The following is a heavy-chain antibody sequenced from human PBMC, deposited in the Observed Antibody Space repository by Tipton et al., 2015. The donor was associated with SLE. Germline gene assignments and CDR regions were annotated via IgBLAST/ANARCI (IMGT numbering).Heavy chain of an antibody. CDR2: IYHSGST. CDR3: ARECYDFWSGYYPDAFDI. Sequence: LRLSCTVSGYSISSGYYWGWIRQPPGKGLEWIGSIYHSGSTYYNPSLKSRVTISVDTSKNQFSRKLRSVTAADTAVYYCARECYDFWSGYYPDAFDIWGQGTMVTVSS. D-gene: IGHD3-3*01. CDR1: GYSISSGYY. V-gene: IGHV4-38-2*02. J-gene: IGHJ3*02.